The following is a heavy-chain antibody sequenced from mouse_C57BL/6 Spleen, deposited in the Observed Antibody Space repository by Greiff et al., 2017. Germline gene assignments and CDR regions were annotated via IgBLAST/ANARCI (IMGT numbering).Heavy chain of an antibody. CDR3: ATITTVVATGDY. CDR2: IHPSDSDT. D-gene: IGHD1-1*01. V-gene: IGHV1-74*01. J-gene: IGHJ2*01. Sequence: VQLQQPGAELVKPGASVKLSCKASGYTFTSYWMHWVKQRPGQGLEWIGRIHPSDSDTNYNQKFKGKATLTVDKSSSTAYMQLSSLTSEDSAVYYCATITTVVATGDYWGQGTTLTVSS. CDR1: GYTFTSYW.